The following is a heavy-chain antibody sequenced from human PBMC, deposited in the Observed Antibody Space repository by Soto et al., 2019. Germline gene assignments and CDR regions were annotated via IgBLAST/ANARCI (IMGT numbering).Heavy chain of an antibody. V-gene: IGHV4-34*01. J-gene: IGHJ6*02. Sequence: SETLSLTCAVYGGSFSGYYWSWIRQPPGKGLEWIGEINHSGSTNYNPSLKSRVTISVDTSKNQFSLKLSSVTAADTAVYYCARGPGEWLVLYYYGMDVWGQGTTVT. CDR2: INHSGST. CDR3: ARGPGEWLVLYYYGMDV. CDR1: GGSFSGYY. D-gene: IGHD6-19*01.